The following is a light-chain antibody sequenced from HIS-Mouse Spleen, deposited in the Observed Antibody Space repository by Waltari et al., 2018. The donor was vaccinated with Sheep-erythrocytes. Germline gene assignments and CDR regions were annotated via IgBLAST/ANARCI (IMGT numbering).Light chain of an antibody. J-gene: IGLJ3*02. Sequence: QSALTQPASVSGSPGQSITISCTGTRSDVGGYNYVSWYHQHPGKAPKPMIYEVSNRPSGVSNRFSGSKSGNTASLTISGLQAEDEADYYCSSYTSSSTWVFGGGTKLTVL. CDR2: EVS. CDR1: RSDVGGYNY. CDR3: SSYTSSSTWV. V-gene: IGLV2-14*01.